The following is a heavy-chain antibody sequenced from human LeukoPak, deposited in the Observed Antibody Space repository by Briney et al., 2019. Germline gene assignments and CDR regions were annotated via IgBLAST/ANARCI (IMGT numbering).Heavy chain of an antibody. CDR3: ARGDRTIPYDAFDI. J-gene: IGHJ3*02. CDR2: IYTSGST. D-gene: IGHD3-9*01. CDR1: GGSISSGSYY. V-gene: IGHV4-61*02. Sequence: SETLSLTCTVSGGSISSGSYYWSWIRQPAGKGLEWIGRIYTSGSTNYNPSLKSRVTISVDTSKNQFSLKLSSVTAADTAVYYCARGDRTIPYDAFDIWGQGTMVTVSS.